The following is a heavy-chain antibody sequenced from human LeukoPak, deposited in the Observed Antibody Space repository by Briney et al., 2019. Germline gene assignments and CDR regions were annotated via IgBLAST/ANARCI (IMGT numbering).Heavy chain of an antibody. D-gene: IGHD1-26*01. CDR2: INPNSGGT. J-gene: IGHJ5*02. CDR1: GYTFTGYY. CDR3: AKYYLEGASRWFDP. V-gene: IGHV1-2*02. Sequence: ASVKVSCKASGYTFTGYYMHWVRQAPGQGLEWMGWINPNSGGTNYAQKFQGRVTMTRDTSISTAYMELSRLRSDDTAVYYCAKYYLEGASRWFDPWGQGTLVTVSS.